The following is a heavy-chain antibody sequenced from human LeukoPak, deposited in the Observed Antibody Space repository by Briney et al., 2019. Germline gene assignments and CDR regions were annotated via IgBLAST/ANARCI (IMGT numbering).Heavy chain of an antibody. Sequence: GGSLRLSCAASGFTFSSYGMHWVRQAPGKGLEWVAFLRYDGSNKYYADSVTGRFTISRDNSKNTLYLQMNSLRAEDTAMYYCAKDPRSTAYYLQPDFFDYWGQGTLVTVSS. CDR2: LRYDGSNK. V-gene: IGHV3-30*02. CDR1: GFTFSSYG. J-gene: IGHJ4*02. CDR3: AKDPRSTAYYLQPDFFDY. D-gene: IGHD3-22*01.